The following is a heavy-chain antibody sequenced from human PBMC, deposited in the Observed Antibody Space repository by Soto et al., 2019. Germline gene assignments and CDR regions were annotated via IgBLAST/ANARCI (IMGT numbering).Heavy chain of an antibody. J-gene: IGHJ3*02. D-gene: IGHD6-13*01. CDR2: ISWNSGSI. CDR3: AKALTAAGTGDAFDI. CDR1: GFTFDDYA. Sequence: DVQLVESGGGLVQPGRSLRLSCAASGFTFDDYAMHWVRQAPGKGLEWVSGISWNSGSIGYADSVKGRFTISRDNAKNSLYLQMNSLRAEDTALYYCAKALTAAGTGDAFDIWGQGTMVTVSS. V-gene: IGHV3-9*01.